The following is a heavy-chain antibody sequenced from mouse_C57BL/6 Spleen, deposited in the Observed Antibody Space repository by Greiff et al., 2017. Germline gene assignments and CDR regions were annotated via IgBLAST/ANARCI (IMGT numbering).Heavy chain of an antibody. CDR3: ARRGYYDYDEDAMDY. D-gene: IGHD2-4*01. Sequence: QVQLKESGAELVKPGASVKISCKASGYAFSSYWMNWVKQRPGKGLEWIGQIYPGDGDTNYNGKFKGKATLTADKSSSTAYMQLSSLTSEDSAVYFCARRGYYDYDEDAMDYWGQGTSVTVSS. J-gene: IGHJ4*01. CDR2: IYPGDGDT. CDR1: GYAFSSYW. V-gene: IGHV1-80*01.